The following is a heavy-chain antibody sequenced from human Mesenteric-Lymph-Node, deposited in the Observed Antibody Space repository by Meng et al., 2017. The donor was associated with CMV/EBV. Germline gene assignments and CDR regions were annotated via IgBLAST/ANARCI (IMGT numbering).Heavy chain of an antibody. V-gene: IGHV3-30*03. CDR3: ARDRYYYDSSGYYREYYFDY. CDR1: RFTFSSYD. J-gene: IGHJ4*02. CDR2: VSHDGGST. Sequence: GESLKISCAASRFTFSSYDMHWLRKAPGKGLEWVAVVSHDGGSTDYADSVKGRFTISRDNAKNSLYLQMNSLRAEDTAVYYCARDRYYYDSSGYYREYYFDYWGQGTLVTVSS. D-gene: IGHD3-22*01.